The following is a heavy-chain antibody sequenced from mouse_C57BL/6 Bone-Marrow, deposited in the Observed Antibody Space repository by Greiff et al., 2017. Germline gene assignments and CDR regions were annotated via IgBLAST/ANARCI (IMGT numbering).Heavy chain of an antibody. J-gene: IGHJ2*01. CDR1: GYTFTSYW. V-gene: IGHV1-55*01. D-gene: IGHD6-2*01. CDR3: ARACLFYFDY. CDR2: IYPGSGST. Sequence: QVQLQQSGAELVKPGASVKMSCKASGYTFTSYWITWVKQRPGQGLEWIGDIYPGSGSTNYNEKFKSKATLTVDTTSSTAYMQLSSLTSEDSAVYYCARACLFYFDYWGQGTTLTVSS.